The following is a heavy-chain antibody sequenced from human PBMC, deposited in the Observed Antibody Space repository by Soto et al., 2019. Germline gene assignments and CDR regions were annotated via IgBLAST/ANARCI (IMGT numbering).Heavy chain of an antibody. CDR3: AKDSGSGWYEGGSDV. D-gene: IGHD6-19*01. V-gene: IGHV3-30*18. CDR2: ISFDGNNK. J-gene: IGHJ3*01. Sequence: QGQLVESGGGVVQPGRSLRLSCVGSGFSFSNYGMHWVRQAPGKGLEWVALISFDGNNKYYGDSVKGRFTISRDNSKNTLFVEMKSLRVEDTALYYCAKDSGSGWYEGGSDVWGQGTMVTVSS. CDR1: GFSFSNYG.